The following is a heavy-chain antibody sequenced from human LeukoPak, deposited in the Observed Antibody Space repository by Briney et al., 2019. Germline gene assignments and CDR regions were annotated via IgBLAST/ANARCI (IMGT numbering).Heavy chain of an antibody. CDR3: ARYGSGSRATLGY. D-gene: IGHD3-10*01. V-gene: IGHV3-53*01. J-gene: IGHJ4*02. CDR2: IYSGGYT. Sequence: GGSLRLSCAASGFTVSSNYISWVRQAPGQGLEWVSVIYSGGYTYYADSVKGRFTISRDNSKNTLYLQMNSLRAEDTAVYYCARYGSGSRATLGYWGQGTLVTVSS. CDR1: GFTVSSNY.